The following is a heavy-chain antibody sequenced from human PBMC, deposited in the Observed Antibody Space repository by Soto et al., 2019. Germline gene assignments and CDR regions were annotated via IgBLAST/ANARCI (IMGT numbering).Heavy chain of an antibody. V-gene: IGHV3-23*01. D-gene: IGHD1-26*01. CDR2: ISGSGGST. J-gene: IGHJ6*02. CDR3: AKVSGSYYSYYYYGMAV. Sequence: GGSLRLSCAASGFTFSSYAMSWVRQAPGKGLEWVSAISGSGGSTYYADSVKGRFTISRDNSKNTLYLQMNSLRAEDTAVYYCAKVSGSYYSYYYYGMAVWGQGTTVTVSS. CDR1: GFTFSSYA.